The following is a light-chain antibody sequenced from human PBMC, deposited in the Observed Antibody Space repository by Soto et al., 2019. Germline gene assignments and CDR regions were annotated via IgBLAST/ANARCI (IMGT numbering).Light chain of an antibody. CDR3: HPSFSAPQT. CDR2: AAS. Sequence: DIQMTQSPSSLSASVGDRVSITCRASQSISRYLNWYQQKPGRAPQLLMYAASSLQGGVPSRFSGSGSGTDFTLIISNLQPEDFATYFCHPSFSAPQTFGQGTKVDIK. CDR1: QSISRY. V-gene: IGKV1-39*01. J-gene: IGKJ1*01.